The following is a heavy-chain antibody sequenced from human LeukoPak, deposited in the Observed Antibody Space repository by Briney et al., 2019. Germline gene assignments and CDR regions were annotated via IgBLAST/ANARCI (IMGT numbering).Heavy chain of an antibody. V-gene: IGHV3-30*02. CDR3: AKDRESNIVLVPAAVDY. J-gene: IGHJ4*02. Sequence: PGGSLRLSCAPSGFTFSSYGMHWVRQDPGKGLEWVAFIRYDGTNKYNADSVKGRFTISRDNSKNTLYLQMNSLRAEDTAVYYCAKDRESNIVLVPAAVDYWGQGTLVTVSS. CDR1: GFTFSSYG. CDR2: IRYDGTNK. D-gene: IGHD2-2*01.